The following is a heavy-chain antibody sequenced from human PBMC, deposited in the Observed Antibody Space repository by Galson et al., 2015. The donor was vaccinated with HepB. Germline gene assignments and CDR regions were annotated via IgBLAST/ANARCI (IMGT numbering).Heavy chain of an antibody. CDR2: ISSSSSTI. CDR1: GFTFSSYS. V-gene: IGHV3-48*01. CDR3: AITYYDSRGYYS. D-gene: IGHD3-22*01. J-gene: IGHJ4*02. Sequence: SLRLSCAASGFTFSSYSMNWVRQAPGKGLEWVSYISSSSSTIYYADSVKGRFTISRDNAKNSLYLQMNSLRAEDTAVYYCAITYYDSRGYYSWGQGTLVTVSS.